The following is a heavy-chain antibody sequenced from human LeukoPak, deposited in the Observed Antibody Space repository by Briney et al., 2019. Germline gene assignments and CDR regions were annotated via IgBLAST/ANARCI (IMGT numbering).Heavy chain of an antibody. CDR1: GFTFSSYG. V-gene: IGHV3-33*01. CDR2: IWYDGSKK. J-gene: IGHJ3*02. D-gene: IGHD3-9*01. Sequence: GGSLRLSCAASGFTFSSYGMHWVRQAPGKGLEWVAVIWYDGSKKYYADSVKGRFTISRDNSKNTVYLQMNSLRAEDTAVYYCARGPHYDILTGYPPVAFDIWGQGTMVTVSS. CDR3: ARGPHYDILTGYPPVAFDI.